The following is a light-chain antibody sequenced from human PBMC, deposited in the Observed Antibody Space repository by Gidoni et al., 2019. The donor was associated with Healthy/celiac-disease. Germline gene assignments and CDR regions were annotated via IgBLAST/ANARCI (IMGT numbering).Light chain of an antibody. CDR1: QSVSSN. Sequence: EIVMKQSPATLSVSPGERATLSCRASQSVSSNLAWYQQKPGQAPRLLIYGASTRATGIPARVSGSGSGTEFTLTISSLQSEDFAVYYCQQYNNWPPHTFGQGTKLEIK. J-gene: IGKJ2*01. V-gene: IGKV3-15*01. CDR3: QQYNNWPPHT. CDR2: GAS.